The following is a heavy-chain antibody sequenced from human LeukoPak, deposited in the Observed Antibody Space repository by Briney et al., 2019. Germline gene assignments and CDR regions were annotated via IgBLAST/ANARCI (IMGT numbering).Heavy chain of an antibody. J-gene: IGHJ4*02. CDR1: GYSFANNW. CDR2: IYPSDSTT. V-gene: IGHV5-51*04. CDR3: ARRARYGSRHVDY. D-gene: IGHD6-13*01. Sequence: GEPLHTSSQSAGYSFANNWIGGVRPLPGKGLGGMGIIYPSDSTTYYSAFFQGQVTISIDKPIDTAYLQSGSLKASDSGMYYCARRARYGSRHVDYWGEETLVTVSS.